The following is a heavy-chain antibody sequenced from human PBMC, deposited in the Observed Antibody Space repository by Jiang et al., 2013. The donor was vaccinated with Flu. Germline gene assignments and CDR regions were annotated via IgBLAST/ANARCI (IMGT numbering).Heavy chain of an antibody. CDR2: YYTGST. J-gene: IGHJ4*02. D-gene: IGHD1-14*01. CDR3: ARRQTDRDGLYFDY. V-gene: IGHV4-39*01. Sequence: YYTGSTYYNPSLKSRGTISVDTSKNRFSLKLSSVTAADTAVYYCARRQTDRDGLYFDYWGQGTLVTVSS.